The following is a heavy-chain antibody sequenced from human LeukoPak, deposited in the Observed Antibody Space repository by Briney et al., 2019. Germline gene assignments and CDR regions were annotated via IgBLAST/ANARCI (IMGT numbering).Heavy chain of an antibody. CDR1: GFTFINYW. CDR3: AKTGGIAAAH. Sequence: GGSLRLSCAASGFTFINYWMSWVRQAPGKGLEWVSAISGSGGSTYYADSVKGRFTISRDNSKNTLYLQMNSLRAEDTALYYCAKTGGIAAAHWGQGTLVTDSS. D-gene: IGHD6-13*01. J-gene: IGHJ4*02. V-gene: IGHV3-23*01. CDR2: ISGSGGST.